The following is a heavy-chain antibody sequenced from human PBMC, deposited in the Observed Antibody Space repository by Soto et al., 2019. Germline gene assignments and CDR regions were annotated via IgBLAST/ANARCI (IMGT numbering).Heavy chain of an antibody. Sequence: GVSLRLSCSASGFTFSSYAMHWVRQAPGKRLEYVSGVRGNGDPPFYADSVKGRFTISRDNSKNTLYLQMSSLSADDTAVYYCVKSRGGNNFDFFDWGQGALVTVSS. D-gene: IGHD5-12*01. CDR3: VKSRGGNNFDFFD. J-gene: IGHJ4*02. CDR1: GFTFSSYA. V-gene: IGHV3-64D*06. CDR2: VRGNGDPP.